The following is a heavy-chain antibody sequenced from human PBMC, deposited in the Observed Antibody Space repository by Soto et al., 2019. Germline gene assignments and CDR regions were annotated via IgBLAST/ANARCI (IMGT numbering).Heavy chain of an antibody. CDR1: GFTFSNAW. D-gene: IGHD2-15*01. V-gene: IGHV3-15*01. CDR3: VVDIVVVFDP. J-gene: IGHJ5*02. Sequence: EVQLVESGGGLVKPGGSLRLSCAAAGFTFSNAWLSWVRQAPGKGLEWVGRIKSRSDGGTTDYASPEKARFTISRDDSKNTLYLQMNSLKTDDTALYYWVVDIVVVFDPWGQGTLVTVSS. CDR2: IKSRSDGGTT.